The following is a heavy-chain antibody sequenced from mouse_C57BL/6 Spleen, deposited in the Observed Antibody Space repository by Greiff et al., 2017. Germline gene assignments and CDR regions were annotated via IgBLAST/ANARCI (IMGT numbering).Heavy chain of an antibody. CDR2: IDPSASYT. CDR3: ARWLPRIWYFDV. J-gene: IGHJ1*03. D-gene: IGHD2-2*01. CDR1: GYTFTSYW. Sequence: QVQLQQPGAELVMPGASVKLSCKASGYTFTSYWMHWVKQRPGHGLEWIGEIDPSASYTNYNQKFKGKSTLTVDKSSSTAYMQLSSLTSEDSAVYYCARWLPRIWYFDVWGTGTTVTVSS. V-gene: IGHV1-69*01.